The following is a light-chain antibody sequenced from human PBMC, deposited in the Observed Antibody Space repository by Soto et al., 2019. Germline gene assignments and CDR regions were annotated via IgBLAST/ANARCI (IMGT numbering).Light chain of an antibody. Sequence: SYELTQPPSVSVAPGKTARITWGGYNIGSKSVHWYQQKPGQAPVLVIYYDSDRPSGIPERFSGSNSGNTATLTISRVEAGDESDYYCQVWDSSSDHPVFGGGTTVTVL. CDR3: QVWDSSSDHPV. CDR2: YDS. V-gene: IGLV3-21*04. CDR1: NIGSKS. J-gene: IGLJ2*01.